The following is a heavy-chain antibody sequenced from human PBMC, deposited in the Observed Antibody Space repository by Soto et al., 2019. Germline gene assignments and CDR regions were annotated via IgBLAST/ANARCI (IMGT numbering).Heavy chain of an antibody. J-gene: IGHJ6*02. V-gene: IGHV1-8*01. CDR2: MNPNSGNT. Sequence: QVQLVQSGAEVKKPGASVKVSCKASGDTFTNYDINWVRQAPGQGLEWMGRMNPNSGNTGYAQKFQGRVTMTRHTSITTAYRELSSLRSEDTAVYYCARVRNGMDVWGQGTTVTVSS. CDR3: ARVRNGMDV. CDR1: GDTFTNYD.